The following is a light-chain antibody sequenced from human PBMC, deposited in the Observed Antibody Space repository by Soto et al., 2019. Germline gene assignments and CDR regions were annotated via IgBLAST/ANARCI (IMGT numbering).Light chain of an antibody. CDR2: AAS. Sequence: DIQMTQSPSSLSASVGDRVTITCRASQSITNSLNWYQHKPGKAPTLVVYAASSLQSGVPSRFSGSGSGPDFTLTISSLQPEDFANYFCQQGHSMPFTFGPGTKVDIK. CDR3: QQGHSMPFT. J-gene: IGKJ3*01. V-gene: IGKV1-39*01. CDR1: QSITNS.